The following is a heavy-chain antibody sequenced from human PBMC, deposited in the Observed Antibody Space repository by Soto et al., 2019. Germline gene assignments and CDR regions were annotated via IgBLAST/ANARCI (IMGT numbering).Heavy chain of an antibody. Sequence: EVQLLESGGGLVQPGGSPRLSCAASGFTFVNYVMSWVRQAPGRGLEWVSSISNSGDRTYYADSVKGRFTISRDNSKNTLYLQMNSLRADDTAMFYCAKDCLITGTTEPFDSWGQGTLVTVSS. V-gene: IGHV3-23*01. J-gene: IGHJ4*02. CDR1: GFTFVNYV. CDR3: AKDCLITGTTEPFDS. CDR2: ISNSGDRT. D-gene: IGHD1-7*01.